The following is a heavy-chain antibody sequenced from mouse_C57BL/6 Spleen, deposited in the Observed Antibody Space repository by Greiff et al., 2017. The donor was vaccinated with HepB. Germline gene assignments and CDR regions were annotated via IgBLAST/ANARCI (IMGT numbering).Heavy chain of an antibody. CDR1: GYTFTSYW. CDR2: IDPSDSYT. J-gene: IGHJ3*01. V-gene: IGHV1-59*01. CDR3: ARERMVRGFAY. Sequence: QVQLQQPGAELVRPGTSVKLSCKASGYTFTSYWMHWVKQRPGQGLEWIGVIDPSDSYTNYNQKFTGKATLTVDTSSSTAYMQLSSLTSEDSAVYYCARERMVRGFAYWGQGTLITVSA. D-gene: IGHD2-3*01.